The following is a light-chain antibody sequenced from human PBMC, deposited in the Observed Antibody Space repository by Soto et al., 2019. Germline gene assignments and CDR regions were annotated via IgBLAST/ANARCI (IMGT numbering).Light chain of an antibody. J-gene: IGLJ1*01. V-gene: IGLV2-14*03. Sequence: QSVLTQPASVSGSPGQSITISCTGTSSDVGGYNFVSWYQHHPGKAPKLIIYDVSNRPSGVSNRFSGSKSGNTASLTISGLQAEDEADYYCISYTTSITYVFGTGTKVTVL. CDR2: DVS. CDR1: SSDVGGYNF. CDR3: ISYTTSITYV.